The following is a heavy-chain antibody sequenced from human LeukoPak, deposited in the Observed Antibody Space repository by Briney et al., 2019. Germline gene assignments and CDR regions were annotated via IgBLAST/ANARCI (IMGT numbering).Heavy chain of an antibody. CDR2: INQRGST. Sequence: SDTLSLTCAVSGGSFSGYSWNWIRQPPGKGLEWIGEINQRGSTKYNPSLKSRVTISIDTSKSQFSMRLNSVTAADTALYYCAKCDSGGWFFDSWGQGALVTVSS. D-gene: IGHD6-19*01. V-gene: IGHV4-34*01. J-gene: IGHJ5*01. CDR1: GGSFSGYS. CDR3: AKCDSGGWFFDS.